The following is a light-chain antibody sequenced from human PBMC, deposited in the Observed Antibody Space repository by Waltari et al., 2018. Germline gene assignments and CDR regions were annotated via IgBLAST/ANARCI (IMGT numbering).Light chain of an antibody. CDR1: QNIKIW. CDR2: KAS. CDR3: QQYDTYPWT. V-gene: IGKV1-5*03. Sequence: DIQMTQSPSTLSASVGDRVTITCRTSQNIKIWLTWYQQKPGKAPNLLIYKASSLQSGVPARFSGSGAGTEVALTINSLQPDDFATYYCQQYDTYPWTVGHGTKVEIK. J-gene: IGKJ1*01.